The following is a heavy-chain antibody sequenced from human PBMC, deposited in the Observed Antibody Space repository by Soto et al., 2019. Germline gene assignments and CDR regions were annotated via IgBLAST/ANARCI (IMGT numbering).Heavy chain of an antibody. CDR2: ISYDGSNK. J-gene: IGHJ4*02. CDR3: AKLPYCSSTSCSYFDY. CDR1: GFTFSSYG. D-gene: IGHD2-2*01. Sequence: QVQLVESGGGVVQPGRSLRLSCAASGFTFSSYGMHWVRQAPGKGLEWVAVISYDGSNKYYADSVKGRFTISRDNSKNTLYLQMNSLRAEDTAVYYCAKLPYCSSTSCSYFDYWGQGTLVTVSS. V-gene: IGHV3-30*18.